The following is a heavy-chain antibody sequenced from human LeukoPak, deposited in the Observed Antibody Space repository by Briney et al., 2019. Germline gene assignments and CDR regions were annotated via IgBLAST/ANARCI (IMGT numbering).Heavy chain of an antibody. CDR3: ARSVFSGVVAAQHEFDD. J-gene: IGHJ4*02. V-gene: IGHV3-21*01. CDR1: GFTFSSYD. CDR2: IDFSGDYI. D-gene: IGHD2-15*01. Sequence: GGSLRLSCAASGFTFSSYDMSWVRQAPGKGLEWVSTIDFSGDYIYYADSLKGRFTISRDNAKNSVHLQMNSLRAEDTAVYYCARSVFSGVVAAQHEFDDWGQGTLVTVSS.